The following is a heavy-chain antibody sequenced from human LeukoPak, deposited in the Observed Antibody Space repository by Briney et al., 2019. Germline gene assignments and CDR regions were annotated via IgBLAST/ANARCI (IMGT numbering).Heavy chain of an antibody. CDR2: IKSKTAGGTT. CDR1: GFSFSDAC. CDR3: TTEYFDSSAYYYIND. J-gene: IGHJ4*02. V-gene: IGHV3-15*01. D-gene: IGHD3-22*01. Sequence: GGSLRLSRAASGFSFSDACMSWVRQAPGKGLEWVGRIKSKTAGGTTAYAAPVKGRFTISRDDSKTPLYLQMNSLKTEDTAVYYCTTEYFDSSAYYYINDWGQGTLVTVSS.